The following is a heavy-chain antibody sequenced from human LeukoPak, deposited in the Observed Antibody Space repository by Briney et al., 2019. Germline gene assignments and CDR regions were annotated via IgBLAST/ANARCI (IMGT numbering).Heavy chain of an antibody. CDR1: GFTFSNFW. J-gene: IGHJ4*02. CDR2: INSDGSST. CDR3: ARAFPVVVPAAPPDY. Sequence: PGGSLRLSCAASGFTFSNFWMHWVRQAPGKGLVWVSRINSDGSSTSYADSVRGRFTTSRDNAKNTLYLQMNSLRAEDSAVYYCARAFPVVVPAAPPDYWGQGTLVTVSS. D-gene: IGHD2-2*01. V-gene: IGHV3-74*01.